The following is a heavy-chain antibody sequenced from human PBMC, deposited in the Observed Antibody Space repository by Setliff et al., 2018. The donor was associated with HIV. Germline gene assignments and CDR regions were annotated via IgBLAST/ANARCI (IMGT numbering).Heavy chain of an antibody. CDR1: GFNFDDYD. D-gene: IGHD2-15*01. Sequence: PGGSLRLSCTASGFNFDDYDMSWVRQAPGKGLEWVGFVRSKASSGTKDYAASVKGRFTISRDDSLGIAYLQLNSLKSEDTAIYYCTRTPGAWQNYFDYWGQGTPVTVSS. CDR3: TRTPGAWQNYFDY. V-gene: IGHV3-49*04. J-gene: IGHJ4*02. CDR2: VRSKASSGTK.